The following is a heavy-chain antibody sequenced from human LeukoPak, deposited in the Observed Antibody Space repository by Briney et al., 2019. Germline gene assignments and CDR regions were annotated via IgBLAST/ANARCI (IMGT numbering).Heavy chain of an antibody. CDR3: AILGGALSSSWRPKRNYFDY. V-gene: IGHV3-21*01. D-gene: IGHD6-13*01. CDR1: GFTFSSYS. CDR2: ISSSSSYI. Sequence: GGSLRLSCAASGFTFSSYSMNWVRQAPGKGLEWVSSISSSSSYIYYADSVKGRFTISRDNAKNSLYLQMNSLRAEDTAVYYCAILGGALSSSWRPKRNYFDYWGQGTLVTVSS. J-gene: IGHJ4*02.